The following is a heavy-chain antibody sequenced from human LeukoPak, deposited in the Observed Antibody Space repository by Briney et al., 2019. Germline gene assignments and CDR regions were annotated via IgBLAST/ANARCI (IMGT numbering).Heavy chain of an antibody. CDR1: GFTFGSYW. D-gene: IGHD2-2*02. Sequence: GGSLRLSCAASGFTFGSYWMSWVRQAPGKGLEWVANIKQDGSEKYYVDSVKGRFTISRDNAKNSLYLQMNSLRAEDTAVYYCARVSPFLATAIPTFDYWGQGTLVTVSS. CDR3: ARVSPFLATAIPTFDY. J-gene: IGHJ4*02. CDR2: IKQDGSEK. V-gene: IGHV3-7*01.